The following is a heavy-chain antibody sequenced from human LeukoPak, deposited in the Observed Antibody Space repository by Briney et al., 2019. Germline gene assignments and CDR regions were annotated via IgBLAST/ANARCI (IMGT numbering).Heavy chain of an antibody. V-gene: IGHV1-69*05. CDR2: IIPIFGTA. CDR1: GGTFSSYA. CDR3: ARGENIVVRSRGAFDI. Sequence: GSSVKVSCKASGGTFSSYAINWVRQAPGQGLEWMGGIIPIFGTANYAQKFQGRVTITTDESTSTAYMELSSLRSEDTAVYYCARGENIVVRSRGAFDIWGQGTMVTVSS. J-gene: IGHJ3*02. D-gene: IGHD2-15*01.